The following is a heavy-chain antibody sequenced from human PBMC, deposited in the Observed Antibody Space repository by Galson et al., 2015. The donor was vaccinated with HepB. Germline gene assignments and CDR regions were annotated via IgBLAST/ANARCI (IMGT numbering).Heavy chain of an antibody. Sequence: SLRLSCAASGFTFSDAWMSWVRQAPGKGLERVGRIKSRTFGGTADYGTPVKGRFTISRDDSKHMLSLLMNSLKTEDTAVYYCTTTVRPEDFVDYWGQGSLVTVSS. D-gene: IGHD1-14*01. CDR1: GFTFSDAW. J-gene: IGHJ4*02. CDR3: TTTVRPEDFVDY. CDR2: IKSRTFGGTA. V-gene: IGHV3-15*01.